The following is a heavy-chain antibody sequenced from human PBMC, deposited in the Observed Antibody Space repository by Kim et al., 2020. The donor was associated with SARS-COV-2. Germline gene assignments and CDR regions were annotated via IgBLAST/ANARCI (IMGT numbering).Heavy chain of an antibody. Sequence: ASVKVSCKASGYTFTGYYMHWVRQAPGQGLEWMGRINPNSGGTNYAQKFQGRVTMTRDTSISTAYMELSRLRSDDTAVYYCARVSFGDQWLALIDYWGQGTLVTVSS. D-gene: IGHD6-19*01. CDR2: INPNSGGT. V-gene: IGHV1-2*06. CDR3: ARVSFGDQWLALIDY. J-gene: IGHJ4*02. CDR1: GYTFTGYY.